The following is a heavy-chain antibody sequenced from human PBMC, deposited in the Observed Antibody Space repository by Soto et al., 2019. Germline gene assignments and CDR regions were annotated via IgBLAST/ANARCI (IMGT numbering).Heavy chain of an antibody. CDR2: IYYSGST. D-gene: IGHD6-6*01. CDR1: GGSISSGDYY. Sequence: ASETLSLTCTVSGGSISSGDYYWSWIRQPPGKGLEWIGYIYYSGSTYYNPSLKSRVTISVDTSKNQFSLKLSSVTAADTAVYYCARDVELTLIAARRPYYYGMDVWGQGTTVTVSS. J-gene: IGHJ6*02. CDR3: ARDVELTLIAARRPYYYGMDV. V-gene: IGHV4-30-4*01.